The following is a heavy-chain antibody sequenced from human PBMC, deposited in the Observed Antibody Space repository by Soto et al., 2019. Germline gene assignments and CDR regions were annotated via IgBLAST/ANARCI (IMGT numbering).Heavy chain of an antibody. V-gene: IGHV4-31*03. CDR3: ASGGETWPKASPLGY. D-gene: IGHD3-16*01. CDR1: GGSISSGGYY. J-gene: IGHJ4*02. CDR2: IYYSGST. Sequence: SETLSRTCTVSGGSISSGGYYWSWILQHPGKGLEWIGYIYYSGSTYYNPSLKSRVTISVDTSKNQFSLKLSSVTAADTAVYYCASGGETWPKASPLGYWGQGTLVTVS.